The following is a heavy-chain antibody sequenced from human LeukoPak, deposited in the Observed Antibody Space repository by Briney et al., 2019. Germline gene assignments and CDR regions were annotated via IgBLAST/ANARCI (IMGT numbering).Heavy chain of an antibody. D-gene: IGHD6-19*01. V-gene: IGHV4-59*01. CDR3: ARSSGVGHAFDI. CDR1: GGSISRYY. Sequence: QLQLQESGPGLVKPSETLSLTCTVSGGSISRYYWSWIRQPPGKGLEWIGYIYDTGSTNYNPSLKSRVTISADTSKSQFSLKLTSVTAADTAVYYCARSSGVGHAFDIWGQGTMVTVSS. J-gene: IGHJ3*02. CDR2: IYDTGST.